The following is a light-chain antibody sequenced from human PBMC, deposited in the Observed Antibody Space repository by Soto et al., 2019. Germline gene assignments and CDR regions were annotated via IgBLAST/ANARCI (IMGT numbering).Light chain of an antibody. V-gene: IGKV1-27*01. Sequence: DIHVTQSPSSLPASVGDRVTITCRTSQSISDYLTWYQQEPGKAPKVLMYGASTLQSGVPSRFSGSGSGTDFTLTISSLQPEDVAIYYCQKFTSAPFTFGGGTKVDIK. J-gene: IGKJ4*01. CDR3: QKFTSAPFT. CDR1: QSISDY. CDR2: GAS.